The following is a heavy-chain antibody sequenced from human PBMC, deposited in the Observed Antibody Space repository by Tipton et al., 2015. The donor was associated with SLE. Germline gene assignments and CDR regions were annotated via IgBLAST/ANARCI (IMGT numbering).Heavy chain of an antibody. CDR3: ARDDPQWLTKYDALDI. Sequence: QLVQSGAEMKTPGASMKVSCKASGYSFTSYGISWVRQAPGQGLEWMGWISTSNGNIKYAQKVQGRVTMTTDTSTNTAYLELRSLRSDDTAVYYCARDDPQWLTKYDALDIWGQGTKVTVSS. CDR2: ISTSNGNI. D-gene: IGHD6-19*01. J-gene: IGHJ3*02. CDR1: GYSFTSYG. V-gene: IGHV1-18*01.